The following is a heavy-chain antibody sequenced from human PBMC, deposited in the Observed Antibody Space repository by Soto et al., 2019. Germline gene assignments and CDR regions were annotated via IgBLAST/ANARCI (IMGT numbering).Heavy chain of an antibody. Sequence: QVQLQESGPGLVKPSQTLSLTCTVSGGSINSGDYYWSWIRQPPGKGLEWIGYIYYSGSTYYNPSLKSRVSTSADTSKNQFSPKLSSVTAADTAVYYCARAKGLVTVTTSWFDPWGQGTLVTVSS. CDR2: IYYSGST. CDR3: ARAKGLVTVTTSWFDP. D-gene: IGHD4-17*01. V-gene: IGHV4-30-4*01. CDR1: GGSINSGDYY. J-gene: IGHJ5*02.